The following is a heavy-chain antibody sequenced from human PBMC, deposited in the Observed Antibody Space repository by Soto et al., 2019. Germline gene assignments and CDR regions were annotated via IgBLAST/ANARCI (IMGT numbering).Heavy chain of an antibody. D-gene: IGHD3-10*01. V-gene: IGHV1-8*01. CDR2: MNPNSGNT. CDR1: GYTFTSYD. CDR3: ARGGTMVRGVIITYGMVV. Sequence: QVQLVQSGAEVKKPGASVKVSCKASGYTFTSYDINWVRQATGQGLEWMGWMNPNSGNTGYAQKFQGRVTMTRNTAVSTAYMGLSRLRSEDTAGYYCARGGTMVRGVIITYGMVVWGQGLTVTVSS. J-gene: IGHJ6*02.